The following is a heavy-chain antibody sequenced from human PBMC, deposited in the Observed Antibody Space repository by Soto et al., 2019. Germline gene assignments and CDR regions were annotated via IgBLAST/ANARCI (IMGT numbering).Heavy chain of an antibody. D-gene: IGHD2-15*01. CDR3: AKSAWGSGPIADFQH. V-gene: IGHV3-23*01. CDR1: GFTFSTYA. Sequence: EVQLLESGGGLVQPGGSLRLSCAASGFTFSTYAMNWVRQAPGKGLEWVSSISGIGTYTYYADSVKGRFTISRDNSKNTLYLEMNSLRAEDTAIYYCAKSAWGSGPIADFQHWGQGTLVTVSS. J-gene: IGHJ1*01. CDR2: ISGIGTYT.